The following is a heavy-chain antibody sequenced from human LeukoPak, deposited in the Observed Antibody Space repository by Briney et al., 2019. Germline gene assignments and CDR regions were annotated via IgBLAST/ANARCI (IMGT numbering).Heavy chain of an antibody. CDR1: GYTFTGYY. Sequence: ASVKVSCQASGYTFTGYYRHWVRPAPGQGREWMGWINPNSGGTNYAQKFQGRVTMTGDTSISTAYMELSRLTSDDTAVYYCARDQYSGSYYYWGQGTLVAVSS. V-gene: IGHV1-2*02. D-gene: IGHD1-26*01. J-gene: IGHJ4*02. CDR2: INPNSGGT. CDR3: ARDQYSGSYYY.